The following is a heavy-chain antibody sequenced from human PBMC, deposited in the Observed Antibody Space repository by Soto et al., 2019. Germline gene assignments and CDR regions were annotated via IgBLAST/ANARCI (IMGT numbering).Heavy chain of an antibody. V-gene: IGHV1-2*02. CDR2: INPNSGGT. CDR1: GYTFTGYY. J-gene: IGHJ4*02. Sequence: ASVKVSCKASGYTFTGYYMHWVRQAPGQGLEWMGWINPNSGGTNYAQKFQGRVTMTRDTSISTAYMEPSRLRSDDTAVYYCARDLDGSGSYYTDYWGPGTLVTVSS. CDR3: ARDLDGSGSYYTDY. D-gene: IGHD3-10*01.